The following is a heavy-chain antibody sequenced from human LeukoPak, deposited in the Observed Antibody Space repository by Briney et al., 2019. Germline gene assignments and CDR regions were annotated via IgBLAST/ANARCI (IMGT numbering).Heavy chain of an antibody. Sequence: PGGSLRLSCAPSGFTFSSYAMQWVRQAPDKGLESVSLISYVGSNKYYADSVKGRFTISRDNSKNPLYLQMNSLRAEDPAVYYCARDIGDMITFGGVIVLLDYWGQGTLVTVSS. J-gene: IGHJ4*02. V-gene: IGHV3-30-3*01. CDR1: GFTFSSYA. CDR3: ARDIGDMITFGGVIVLLDY. D-gene: IGHD3-16*02. CDR2: ISYVGSNK.